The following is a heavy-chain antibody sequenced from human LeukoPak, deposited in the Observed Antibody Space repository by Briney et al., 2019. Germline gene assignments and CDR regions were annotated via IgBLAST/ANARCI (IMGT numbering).Heavy chain of an antibody. D-gene: IGHD2-21*01. V-gene: IGHV3-23*01. CDR1: GFTFSSYA. CDR2: IRGSGGTT. J-gene: IGHJ4*02. Sequence: QPGGSLRLSCAASGFTFSSYAMSWVRQAPGKGLGWVSAIRGSGGTTHYADSVKGRFTISRDSSMDTLYLQMNSLRAEDTAVYYCAKPISRDNCFDYWGQGTLVTVSS. CDR3: AKPISRDNCFDY.